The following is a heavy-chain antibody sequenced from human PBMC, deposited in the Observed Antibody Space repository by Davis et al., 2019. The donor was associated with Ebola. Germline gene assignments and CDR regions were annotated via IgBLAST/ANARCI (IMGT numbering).Heavy chain of an antibody. V-gene: IGHV3-53*01. D-gene: IGHD6-19*01. Sequence: GGSLRLSCAASGFTVSSNYMSWVRQAPGKGLEWVSVIYSGGITYYADSVKGRFTISRDNSKNTLYLEMNSLRAEDTAVYYCARARWLVYYFDYWGQGTLVTVSS. CDR2: IYSGGIT. CDR3: ARARWLVYYFDY. CDR1: GFTVSSNY. J-gene: IGHJ4*02.